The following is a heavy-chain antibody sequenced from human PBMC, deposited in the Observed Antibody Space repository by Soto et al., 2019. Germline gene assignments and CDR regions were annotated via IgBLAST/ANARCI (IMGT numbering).Heavy chain of an antibody. V-gene: IGHV4-31*03. CDR1: GGSISSGGYY. CDR2: IYYSGST. CDR3: ARVPNCSGGSCYSVWFDY. D-gene: IGHD2-15*01. Sequence: TLSLTCTVSGGSISSGGYYWSWIRQHPGKGLEWIGYIYYSGSTYYNPSLKSRVTISVDTSKNQFSLKLSSVTAADTAVYYCARVPNCSGGSCYSVWFDYWGQGTLVTVSS. J-gene: IGHJ4*02.